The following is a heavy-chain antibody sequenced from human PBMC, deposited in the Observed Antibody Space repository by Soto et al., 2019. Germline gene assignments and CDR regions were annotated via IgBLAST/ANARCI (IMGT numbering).Heavy chain of an antibody. CDR1: GFTVSSNY. J-gene: IGHJ4*02. D-gene: IGHD3-10*01. CDR2: IYSGGST. V-gene: IGHV3-53*01. Sequence: GRSLRLSCAASGFTVSSNYMSWVRQAPGKGLEWVSVIYSGGSTYYADSVKGRFTISRDNSKNTLYLQMNSLRAEDTAVYYCARDYYKGPLDYWGQGTLVTVSS. CDR3: ARDYYKGPLDY.